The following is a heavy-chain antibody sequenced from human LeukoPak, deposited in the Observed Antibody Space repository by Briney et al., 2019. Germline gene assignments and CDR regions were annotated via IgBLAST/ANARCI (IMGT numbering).Heavy chain of an antibody. V-gene: IGHV4-59*08. CDR1: GGSISSYY. D-gene: IGHD3-3*01. CDR2: IYYSGST. CDR3: ARHPGYDFWCGYSGAFDI. Sequence: SETLSLTCTVSGGSISSYYWSWIRQPPGKGLEWIGYIYYSGSTNYNPSLKSRVTISVDTSKNQFSLKLSSVTAADTAVYYCARHPGYDFWCGYSGAFDIWGQGTMVTVSS. J-gene: IGHJ3*02.